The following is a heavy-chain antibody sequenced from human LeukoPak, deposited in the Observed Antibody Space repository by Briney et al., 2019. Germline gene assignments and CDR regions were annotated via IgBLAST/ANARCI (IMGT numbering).Heavy chain of an antibody. CDR3: ARDRQLWFSAGFDY. Sequence: ASVTVSCKASGYTFTGYYMHWVRQAPGQGLEWMGWINPNSGGTNYAQKFQGRVTMTRDTSISTAYMELSRLRSDDTAVYYCARDRQLWFSAGFDYWGQGTLVTVSS. CDR2: INPNSGGT. J-gene: IGHJ4*02. V-gene: IGHV1-2*02. D-gene: IGHD5-18*01. CDR1: GYTFTGYY.